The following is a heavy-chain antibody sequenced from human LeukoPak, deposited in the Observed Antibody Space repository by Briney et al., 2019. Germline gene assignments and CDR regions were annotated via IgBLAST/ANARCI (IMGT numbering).Heavy chain of an antibody. D-gene: IGHD4-17*01. CDR2: INPSGGST. J-gene: IGHJ6*03. V-gene: IGHV1-46*01. CDR1: GYTFTSYY. Sequence: GASVKVSCKASGYTFTSYYMHWVRQAPGQGLEWMGIINPSGGSTSYAQKFQGRVTMTRDTSISTAYTDLSRLTSDDTAVYYCARGTDMDVWGKGTTVTVSS. CDR3: ARGTDMDV.